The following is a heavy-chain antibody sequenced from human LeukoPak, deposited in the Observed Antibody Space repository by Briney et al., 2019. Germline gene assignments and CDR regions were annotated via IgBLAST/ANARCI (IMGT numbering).Heavy chain of an antibody. CDR3: ARVGSWSFDY. Sequence: PSETLSLTCTVSGGSISSYYWSWIRQSLGKRLEWIGYNSNSGSINYNPSLKSRVTISVDTSKNQFSLRLTSVTAEDTAVYYCARVGSWSFDYWGQGTLVTVSS. CDR2: NSNSGSI. V-gene: IGHV4-59*01. CDR1: GGSISSYY. D-gene: IGHD6-13*01. J-gene: IGHJ4*02.